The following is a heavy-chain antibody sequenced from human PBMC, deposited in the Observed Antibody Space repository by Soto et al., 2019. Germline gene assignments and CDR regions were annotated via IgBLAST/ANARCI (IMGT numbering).Heavy chain of an antibody. CDR3: VKDGSSGWPYYYGLDV. CDR2: ISYDGSNK. CDR1: GFTFSSYG. D-gene: IGHD6-19*01. V-gene: IGHV3-30*18. J-gene: IGHJ6*02. Sequence: GGSLRLSCAASGFTFSSYGMHWVRQAPGKGLEWVAGISYDGSNKYYADSVKGRFTISRDNSKNTPYLQMSSLRAEDTAVYYCVKDGSSGWPYYYGLDVWGQGTTVTVSS.